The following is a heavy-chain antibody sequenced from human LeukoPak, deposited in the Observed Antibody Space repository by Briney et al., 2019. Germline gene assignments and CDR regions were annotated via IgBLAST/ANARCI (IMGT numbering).Heavy chain of an antibody. J-gene: IGHJ4*02. CDR3: ASLVPDY. V-gene: IGHV4-59*08. Sequence: SETLSLTCTVSGGSISSYYWSWSRQPPGKGLEWIGYIYYSGSTNYNPSLKSRVTISVDTSKNQFSLKLSSVTAADTAVYYCASLVPDYWGQGTLVTVSS. D-gene: IGHD2-8*02. CDR1: GGSISSYY. CDR2: IYYSGST.